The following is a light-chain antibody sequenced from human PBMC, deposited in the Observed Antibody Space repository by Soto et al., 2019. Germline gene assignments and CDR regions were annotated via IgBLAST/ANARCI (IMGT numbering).Light chain of an antibody. V-gene: IGKV1-39*01. Sequence: DLPMTQSPSSLSASVGDRVTITCRASQSISSYLNWYQQKPGKAPKLLIYAASSLQSGVPSRFSGSVSGTDFTLTISSLQPEDFATYYFQQSYSTPWTFGQGTKVEIK. CDR2: AAS. CDR3: QQSYSTPWT. J-gene: IGKJ1*01. CDR1: QSISSY.